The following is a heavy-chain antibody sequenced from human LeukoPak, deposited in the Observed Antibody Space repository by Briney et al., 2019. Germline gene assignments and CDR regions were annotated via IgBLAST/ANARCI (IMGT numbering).Heavy chain of an antibody. CDR1: GGTFSSYA. CDR2: IIPIFGTA. Sequence: SVKVSCKASGGTFSSYAISWVRQAPGQGLEWMGGIIPIFGTANYAQKFQGRVTITAGESTSTAYMELSSLRSEDTAVYYCASASSSSPSGDYWGQGTLVTVSS. CDR3: ASASSSSPSGDY. J-gene: IGHJ4*02. D-gene: IGHD6-6*01. V-gene: IGHV1-69*13.